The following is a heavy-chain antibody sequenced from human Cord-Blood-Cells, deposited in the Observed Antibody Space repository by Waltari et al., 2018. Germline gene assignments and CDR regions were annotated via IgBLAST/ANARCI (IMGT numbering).Heavy chain of an antibody. CDR2: IGTAGDT. CDR3: ARVKGGWIDY. Sequence: EVQLVESGGGLVQPGGSWRLSCQASGFTFGSSDMHWVRQATGKGLEWVSAIGTAGDTYYPGSVKGRFTISRENAKNSLYLQMNSLRAGDTAVYYCARVKGGWIDYWGQGTLVTVSS. D-gene: IGHD6-19*01. CDR1: GFTFGSSD. J-gene: IGHJ4*02. V-gene: IGHV3-13*01.